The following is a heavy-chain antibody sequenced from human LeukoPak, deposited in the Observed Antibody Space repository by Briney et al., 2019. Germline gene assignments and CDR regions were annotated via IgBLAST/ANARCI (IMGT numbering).Heavy chain of an antibody. J-gene: IGHJ4*02. V-gene: IGHV3-74*01. CDR2: INSDGFSI. Sequence: PGGSLRLSCAASGFTFSAYWMHWVRQAPGKGLVWVSRINSDGFSIAYADSVKGRFTISRDNAKNTLYLQMNSLRAEDTAVYYCAKVGKVVVVPAANDYWGQGTLVTVSS. D-gene: IGHD2-2*01. CDR3: AKVGKVVVVPAANDY. CDR1: GFTFSAYW.